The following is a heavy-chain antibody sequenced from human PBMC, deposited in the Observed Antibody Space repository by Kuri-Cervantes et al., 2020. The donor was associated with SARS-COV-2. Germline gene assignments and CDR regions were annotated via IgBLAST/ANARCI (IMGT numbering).Heavy chain of an antibody. V-gene: IGHV3-21*01. Sequence: GESLKISCKASGFTFSRYSMAWVRQAPGKGLEWVSFISSSSSYIYYADSVKGRFTISRDNAKNSLYLQMNSLRDEDTAVYYCARDLRPLELYYYYGMDVWGQGTTVTVSS. D-gene: IGHD4-17*01. CDR2: ISSSSSYI. CDR1: GFTFSRYS. CDR3: ARDLRPLELYYYYGMDV. J-gene: IGHJ6*02.